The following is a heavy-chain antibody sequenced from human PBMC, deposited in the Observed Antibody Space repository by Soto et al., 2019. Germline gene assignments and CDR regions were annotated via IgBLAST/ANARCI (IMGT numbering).Heavy chain of an antibody. D-gene: IGHD3-10*01. CDR3: ARVDYYGSGSPYYFDY. V-gene: IGHV1-2*04. J-gene: IGHJ4*02. CDR1: GYTFTGYY. CDR2: INPNSGGT. Sequence: GASVKVSCKASGYTFTGYYMHLVRQAPGQGLEWMGWINPNSGGTNYAQKFQGWVTMTRDTSISTAYMELSRLRSDDTAVYYCARVDYYGSGSPYYFDYWGQGTLVTVSS.